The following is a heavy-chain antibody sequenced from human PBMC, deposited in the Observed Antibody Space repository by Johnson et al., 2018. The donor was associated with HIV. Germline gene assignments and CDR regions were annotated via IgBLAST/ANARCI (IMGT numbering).Heavy chain of an antibody. CDR2: ISYDGSIK. CDR3: ARDSFDISGQQHDAFDI. D-gene: IGHD3-22*01. Sequence: QVQLVESGGGVVQPGRSLRLSCAASGFTFSSYGMHWVRQAPGKGLEWVAVISYDGSIKYYADSVKGRFTVSRDNAKKSLYLQMNSLRAEDTAVYYCARDSFDISGQQHDAFDIWGQG. J-gene: IGHJ3*02. CDR1: GFTFSSYG. V-gene: IGHV3-30*03.